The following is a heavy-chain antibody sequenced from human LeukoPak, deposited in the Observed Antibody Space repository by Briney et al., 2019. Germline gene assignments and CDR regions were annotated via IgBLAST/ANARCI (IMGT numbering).Heavy chain of an antibody. D-gene: IGHD3-22*01. J-gene: IGHJ1*01. V-gene: IGHV1-69*13. CDR2: IIPIFGTA. CDR3: AREVPRGYYDSSGYWGYFQH. CDR1: GGTFSSYA. Sequence: SVKVSCKASGGTFSSYAISWVRQAPGQGLEWMGGIIPIFGTANYAQKFQGRVTITADESTSTAYMELSSLRSEDTAVYYCAREVPRGYYDSSGYWGYFQHWGQGTLVTVSS.